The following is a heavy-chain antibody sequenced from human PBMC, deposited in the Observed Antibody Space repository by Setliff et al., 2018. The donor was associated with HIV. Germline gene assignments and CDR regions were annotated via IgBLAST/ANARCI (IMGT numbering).Heavy chain of an antibody. V-gene: IGHV3-23*01. D-gene: IGHD6-19*01. CDR2: ISGSGGST. J-gene: IGHJ6*03. Sequence: GGSLRLSCAASGFTFSSYAMSWVRQAPGKGLEWVSAISGSGGSTYYADSVKGRFTISRDNSKNTLYLQMNSLRAEDTAVYYCAKKTRGIAVAGTGDYYYYYMDVWGKGTTVTVSS. CDR1: GFTFSSYA. CDR3: AKKTRGIAVAGTGDYYYYYMDV.